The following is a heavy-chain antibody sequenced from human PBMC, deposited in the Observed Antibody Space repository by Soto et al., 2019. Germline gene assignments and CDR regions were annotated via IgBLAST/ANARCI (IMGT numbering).Heavy chain of an antibody. D-gene: IGHD5-12*01. V-gene: IGHV3-43D*04. Sequence: GGSLRLSCAASGFTFDDYAMHWVRQAPGKGLEWVSLISWDGGSTYYADSVKGRFTISRDNSKNSLYLQMNSLRAEDTALYYCAKEGSRGSGYDPYYFDYWGQGTLVTVSS. CDR3: AKEGSRGSGYDPYYFDY. J-gene: IGHJ4*02. CDR1: GFTFDDYA. CDR2: ISWDGGST.